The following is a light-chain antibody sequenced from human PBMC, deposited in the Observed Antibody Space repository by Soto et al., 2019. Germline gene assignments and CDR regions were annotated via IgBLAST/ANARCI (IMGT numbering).Light chain of an antibody. J-gene: IGKJ1*01. CDR1: QSVSSSY. CDR3: QQYGSSGT. CDR2: GAS. V-gene: IGKV3-20*01. Sequence: EIVLTQSPGTPSLSPGERATLSCRASQSVSSSYLAWYQQKPGQAPRLLIYGASSRATGIPDRFSGSGSGTDFTLTISRLEPEDFAAYYCQQYGSSGTFGQGTKVDIK.